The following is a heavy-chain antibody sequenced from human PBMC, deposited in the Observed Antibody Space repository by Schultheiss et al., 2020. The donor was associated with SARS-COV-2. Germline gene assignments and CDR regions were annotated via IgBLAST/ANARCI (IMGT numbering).Heavy chain of an antibody. V-gene: IGHV1-8*03. CDR1: GYTFTSYD. Sequence: ASVKVSCKASGYTFTSYDINWLRQAPGQGLEWMGWMTPSSGNTGYAQKFQGRLAITRDTSISTAYMELSSLRSEDTALYYCARGPPTVEGYLDYWGQGTLVTVSS. CDR2: MTPSSGNT. CDR3: ARGPPTVEGYLDY. J-gene: IGHJ4*02. D-gene: IGHD4-11*01.